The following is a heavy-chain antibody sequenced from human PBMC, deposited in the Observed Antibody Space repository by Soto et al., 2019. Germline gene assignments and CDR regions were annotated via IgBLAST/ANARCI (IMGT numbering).Heavy chain of an antibody. CDR2: SRNRGNSYTT. Sequence: EVQLVESGGGLVQPGGSLRLSCAASGFTFSDHYMDWVRQAPGKGLEWVGRSRNRGNSYTTEYVATVKGRFIISRDASNTLMYLQIKSLEIEDTAVYYCAKTTYGSGSYYFDSWGQGTLVTVSS. J-gene: IGHJ4*02. D-gene: IGHD3-10*01. V-gene: IGHV3-72*01. CDR3: AKTTYGSGSYYFDS. CDR1: GFTFSDHY.